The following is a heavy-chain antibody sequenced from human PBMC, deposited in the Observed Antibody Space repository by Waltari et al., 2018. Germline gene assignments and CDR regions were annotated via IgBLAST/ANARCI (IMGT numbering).Heavy chain of an antibody. Sequence: EVQLVQSGAEVKKPGESLKISCKGSGYSFTSYWIGWVRQMPGKGLEWMGIIHPGDSATRYSPSCQGQVTISADKSISTAYLQWSSLKAPDTAMYYCARHVDRVYSSSSFWWFDPWGQGTLVTVSS. V-gene: IGHV5-51*01. D-gene: IGHD6-6*01. CDR3: ARHVDRVYSSSSFWWFDP. CDR1: GYSFTSYW. CDR2: IHPGDSAT. J-gene: IGHJ5*02.